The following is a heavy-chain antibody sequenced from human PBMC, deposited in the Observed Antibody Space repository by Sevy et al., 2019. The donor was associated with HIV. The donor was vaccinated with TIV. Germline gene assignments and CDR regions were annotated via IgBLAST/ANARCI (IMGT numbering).Heavy chain of an antibody. V-gene: IGHV3-7*04. CDR2: IKQDGSDK. CDR3: ARASYGSGSYYSNPLAFDI. Sequence: GGSLRLSCAASGFTFNNYWMTWVRQAPGKGLEWVANIKQDGSDKYYMESVKGRFNISRDNTKNSLYLQLNSLRAEDTAVYYCARASYGSGSYYSNPLAFDIWGQGTMVTVSS. D-gene: IGHD3-10*01. J-gene: IGHJ3*02. CDR1: GFTFNNYW.